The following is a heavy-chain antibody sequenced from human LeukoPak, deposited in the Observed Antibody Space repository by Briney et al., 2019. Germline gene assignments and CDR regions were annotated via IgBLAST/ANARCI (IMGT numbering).Heavy chain of an antibody. CDR2: ISDRDGA. D-gene: IGHD6-19*01. J-gene: IGHJ4*02. Sequence: PSETLSLTCTVSGGSISTYYWSWIRQSPGKGLEWIGYISDRDGATYNPSLKSRVTMSVDTSKTHFSLKLNSVTAADTAVYYCASLGIAVAGIPSYWGQGTLVTVSS. CDR3: ASLGIAVAGIPSY. CDR1: GGSISTYY. V-gene: IGHV4-4*08.